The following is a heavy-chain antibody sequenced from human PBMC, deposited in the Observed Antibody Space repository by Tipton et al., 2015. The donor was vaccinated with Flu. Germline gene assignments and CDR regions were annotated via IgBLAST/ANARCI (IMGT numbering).Heavy chain of an antibody. CDR3: ARVTSYYFFFDS. V-gene: IGHV4-39*07. Sequence: TLSLTCSVSGGSLSTTSYHWAWIRQPPGKALEWIGSLYYTGDTFYNPSLRSRVTMSIDLSKNQFSLRLSSVTAADTAVFYCARVTSYYFFFDSWGQGTRVTVFS. D-gene: IGHD1-26*01. CDR2: LYYTGDT. CDR1: GGSLSTTSYH. J-gene: IGHJ4*02.